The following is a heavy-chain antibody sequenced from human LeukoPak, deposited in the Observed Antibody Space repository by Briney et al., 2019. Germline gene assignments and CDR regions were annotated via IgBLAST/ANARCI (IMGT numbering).Heavy chain of an antibody. Sequence: GGSLRLSCAASGFTFSSYWMSWVRQAPGKGLEWVANIKQDGSEKYYVDSVKGRFTISRDNAKNSLYLQMNSLRAEDTAVYYCARDQWKNIVATILDYWGQGTTVTVSS. CDR3: ARDQWKNIVATILDY. CDR1: GFTFSSYW. J-gene: IGHJ6*02. CDR2: IKQDGSEK. V-gene: IGHV3-7*01. D-gene: IGHD5-12*01.